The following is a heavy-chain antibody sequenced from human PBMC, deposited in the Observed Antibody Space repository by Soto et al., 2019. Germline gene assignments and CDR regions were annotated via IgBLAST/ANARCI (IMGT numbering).Heavy chain of an antibody. CDR2: IDHSGST. D-gene: IGHD1-26*01. J-gene: IGHJ5*02. Sequence: QLQLQESGSGLVKPSQTLSLTCAVSGGSISSGGYSWSWIRQPPGKGLEWSGYIDHSGSTYYNPSRKSRVTISVARSKNQFSLKLSSVAAADTAVDYCARTPTPWGQGTLVTVSS. CDR1: GGSISSGGYS. CDR3: ARTPTP. V-gene: IGHV4-30-2*01.